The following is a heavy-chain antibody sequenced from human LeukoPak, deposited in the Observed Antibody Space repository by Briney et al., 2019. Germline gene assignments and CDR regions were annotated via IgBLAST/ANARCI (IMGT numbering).Heavy chain of an antibody. CDR3: ARGFRGYFDL. Sequence: PGGSLSLLCAASEFPYSNYNANWVRQAPGKGLEWVSSISSRSSYIYYADSVKGRFTISRDNAKNSLYLQMNSLRAEDTAMYYCARGFRGYFDLWGR. D-gene: IGHD3-3*01. J-gene: IGHJ2*01. V-gene: IGHV3-21*01. CDR1: EFPYSNYN. CDR2: ISSRSSYI.